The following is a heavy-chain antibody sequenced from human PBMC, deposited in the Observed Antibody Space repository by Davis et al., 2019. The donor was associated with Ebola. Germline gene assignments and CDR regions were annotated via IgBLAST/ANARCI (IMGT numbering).Heavy chain of an antibody. CDR1: GITFSSSS. D-gene: IGHD3-3*01. Sequence: GESLKISCAASGITFSSSSMNWVRQAPGKGLEWVSSISSSSSYIYYADSVKGRFTISRDNAKNSLYLQMNSLRADDTAVYYCATDFHSLLRFLHYGMDVWGKGTTVTVSS. CDR2: ISSSSSYI. CDR3: ATDFHSLLRFLHYGMDV. V-gene: IGHV3-21*01. J-gene: IGHJ6*04.